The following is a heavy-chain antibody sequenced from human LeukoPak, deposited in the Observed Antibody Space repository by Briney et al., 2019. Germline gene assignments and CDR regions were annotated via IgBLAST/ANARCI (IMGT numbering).Heavy chain of an antibody. CDR3: ANSPYYDSSVAFDI. CDR1: GFTFSSYG. D-gene: IGHD3-22*01. CDR2: IRYDGSNK. J-gene: IGHJ3*02. Sequence: GGSLRLSCAASGFTFSSYGMHWVRHAPGKGLEWVAFIRYDGSNKYYADSVKGRFTISRDNSKNTLYLQMNSLRAEDTAVYYCANSPYYDSSVAFDIWGQGTMVTVSS. V-gene: IGHV3-30*02.